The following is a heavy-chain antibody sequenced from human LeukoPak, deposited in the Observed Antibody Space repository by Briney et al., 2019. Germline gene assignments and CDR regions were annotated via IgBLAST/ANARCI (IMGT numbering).Heavy chain of an antibody. V-gene: IGHV3-30*02. D-gene: IGHD1-1*01. CDR1: GFTFSSYG. CDR2: IRYDGSNK. Sequence: GGSLRLSCAASGFTFSSYGMHWVRQAPGKGPEWVAFIRYDGSNKYYADSVKGRFSISRDNSKNTLYLQMNSLRAEDTAVYYCATGMGHDYWGQGTLVTVSS. J-gene: IGHJ4*02. CDR3: ATGMGHDY.